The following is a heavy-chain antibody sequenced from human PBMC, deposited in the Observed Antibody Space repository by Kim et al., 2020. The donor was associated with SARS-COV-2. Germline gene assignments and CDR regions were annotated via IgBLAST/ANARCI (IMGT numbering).Heavy chain of an antibody. CDR3: AKRIGTVSDTRQLNFDS. V-gene: IGHV3-23*01. Sequence: GGSLRLSCAASGFTFSRFGMSWVRQAPGKGLEWVAAISDSADATNYADSVKGRFTISRDYSKNTLFLQMSSLRVEDTAVSYWAKRIGTVSDTRQLNFDSWGQGTLVTVSS. CDR2: ISDSADAT. J-gene: IGHJ4*02. CDR1: GFTFSRFG. D-gene: IGHD4-4*01.